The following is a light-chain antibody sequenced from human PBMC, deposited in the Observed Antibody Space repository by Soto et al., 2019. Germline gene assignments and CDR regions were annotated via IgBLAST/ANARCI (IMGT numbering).Light chain of an antibody. CDR2: STN. J-gene: IGLJ3*02. CDR1: SGSVSTSFY. Sequence: QAVVTQEPSFSVSPGRTVTLSFGLSSGSVSTSFYPSWYQQTPGQAPRTLIYSTNTRSSGVPDRFSGSIIGNKAALTITGAQADDESDYYCVLYMGGGIWVFGGGTKLTVL. CDR3: VLYMGGGIWV. V-gene: IGLV8-61*01.